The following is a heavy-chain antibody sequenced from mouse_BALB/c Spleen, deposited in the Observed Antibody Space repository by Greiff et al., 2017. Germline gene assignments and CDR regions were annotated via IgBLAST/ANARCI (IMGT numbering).Heavy chain of an antibody. Sequence: EVQRVESGGGLVKPGGSLKLSCAASGFTFSDYYMYWVRQTPEKRLEWVATISDGGSYTYYPDSVKGRFTISRDNAKNNLYLQMSSLKSEDTAMYYCARGAYWGQGTLVTVSA. J-gene: IGHJ3*01. CDR2: ISDGGSYT. V-gene: IGHV5-4*02. CDR1: GFTFSDYY. CDR3: ARGAY.